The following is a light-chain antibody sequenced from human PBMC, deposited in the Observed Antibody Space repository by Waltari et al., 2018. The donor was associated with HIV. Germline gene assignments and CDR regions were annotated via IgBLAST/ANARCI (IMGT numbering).Light chain of an antibody. Sequence: QSVLTQPPSVSATPGQKVTISCSGSSSNIGYNYVFWYQQLPGTAPKLLIYDNNKRPSGIPDRFPGSKSGTSATLGITGLQTGDEADYYCATWDSGRSAVVFGGGTKLTVL. CDR3: ATWDSGRSAVV. CDR2: DNN. CDR1: SSNIGYNY. V-gene: IGLV1-51*01. J-gene: IGLJ2*01.